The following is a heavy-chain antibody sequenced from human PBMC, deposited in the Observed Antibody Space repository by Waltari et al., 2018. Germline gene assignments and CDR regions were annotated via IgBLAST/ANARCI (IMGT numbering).Heavy chain of an antibody. J-gene: IGHJ4*02. V-gene: IGHV1-2*02. CDR1: GYMFIDHY. CDR2: MNPNSGGT. Sequence: QVQLVQSGTEVKKPGASVRVSCKASGYMFIDHYLHWVRQGPGQGLEWMGWMNPNSGGTNDAQKFQGRVIMTRDTSTSTAYMELSRITSDDTAIYYCARDGGFDFWGQGSLVTVSS. D-gene: IGHD2-15*01. CDR3: ARDGGFDF.